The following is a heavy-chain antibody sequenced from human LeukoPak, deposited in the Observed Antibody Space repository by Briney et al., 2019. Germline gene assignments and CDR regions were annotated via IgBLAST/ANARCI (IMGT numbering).Heavy chain of an antibody. CDR3: ASRGGAKYYDSSGSQGYYMDV. CDR2: MNPNSGNT. D-gene: IGHD3-22*01. CDR1: GYTFTSYD. Sequence: ASVKVSCKASGYTFTSYDINWVRQATGQGLEWMGWMNPNSGNTGYAQKFQGRVTITRNTSISTAYMELSSLRSEDTAVYYCASRGGAKYYDSSGSQGYYMDVSGKGTTVTVSS. V-gene: IGHV1-8*03. J-gene: IGHJ6*03.